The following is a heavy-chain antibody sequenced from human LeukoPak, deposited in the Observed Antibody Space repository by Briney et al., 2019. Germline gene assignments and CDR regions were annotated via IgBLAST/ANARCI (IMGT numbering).Heavy chain of an antibody. CDR1: GFTVSSNY. CDR3: AKGSYCSSTSCYTD. D-gene: IGHD2-2*02. Sequence: GGSLRLSCAASGFTVSSNYMSWVRQAPGKGLEWVSAISGSGGSTYYADSVKGRFTISRDNSKNTLYQQMNSLRAEDTAVYYCAKGSYCSSTSCYTDWGQGTLVTVSS. J-gene: IGHJ4*02. V-gene: IGHV3-23*01. CDR2: ISGSGGST.